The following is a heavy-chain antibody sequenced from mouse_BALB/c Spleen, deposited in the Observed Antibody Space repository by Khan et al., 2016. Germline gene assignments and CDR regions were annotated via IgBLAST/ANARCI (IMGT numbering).Heavy chain of an antibody. J-gene: IGHJ3*01. CDR2: IWTGGST. CDR3: ASLWLRRGEPY. D-gene: IGHD2-2*01. V-gene: IGHV2-2*02. CDR1: GFSLTTYG. Sequence: QVQLKESGPGLVQPSQSLSITCTVSGFSLTTYGVHWVRQSPGKGLEWLGVIWTGGSTDYNAAFISRLSISKDNSKSQVFFKMNSLQATDTAIYYCASLWLRRGEPYWGQGTLVTVSA.